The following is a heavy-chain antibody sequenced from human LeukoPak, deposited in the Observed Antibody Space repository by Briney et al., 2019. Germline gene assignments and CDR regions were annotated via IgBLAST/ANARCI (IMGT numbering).Heavy chain of an antibody. CDR3: ARQPLNSGSYFDY. Sequence: SETLSLTCTVSGGSISSSSYYWGWIRQPPGKGLEWIGSIYYSGSTYYNPPLKSRVTISVDTSKNQFSLKLSSVTAADTAVYYCARQPLNSGSYFDYWGQGTLVTVSS. V-gene: IGHV4-39*01. CDR2: IYYSGST. CDR1: GGSISSSSYY. J-gene: IGHJ4*02. D-gene: IGHD1-26*01.